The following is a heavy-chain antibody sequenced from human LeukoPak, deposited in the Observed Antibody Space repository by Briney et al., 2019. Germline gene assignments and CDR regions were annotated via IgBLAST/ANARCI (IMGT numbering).Heavy chain of an antibody. CDR1: GFTFDDYG. Sequence: PGGPLRLSCAASGFTFDDYGMSWVRQGPGKGLEWVSGINWNGGSIGYADSVKGRLTISRDNAKNSLYLQMNSLRAEDTALYYCARDPTEGFEELLSPPDYWGQGTLVAVSS. CDR2: INWNGGSI. V-gene: IGHV3-20*04. J-gene: IGHJ4*02. D-gene: IGHD3-10*01. CDR3: ARDPTEGFEELLSPPDY.